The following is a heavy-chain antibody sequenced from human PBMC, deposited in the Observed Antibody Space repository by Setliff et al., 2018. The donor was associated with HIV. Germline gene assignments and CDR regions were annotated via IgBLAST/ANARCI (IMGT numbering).Heavy chain of an antibody. D-gene: IGHD1-1*01. CDR2: MYYSGNT. CDR3: ARHMEYYYYYMDV. J-gene: IGHJ6*03. Sequence: SETLSLTCAVSGGSISSSTYYWAWIRQPPGKGLEWIATMYYSGNTYYNPSLKSRVTVFVDTSKNELSLKLSSVSAADTAVYYCARHMEYYYYYMDVWGEGTTVTVS. V-gene: IGHV4-39*01. CDR1: GGSISSSTYY.